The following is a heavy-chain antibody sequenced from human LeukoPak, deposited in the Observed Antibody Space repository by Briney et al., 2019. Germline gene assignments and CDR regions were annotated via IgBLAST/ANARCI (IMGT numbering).Heavy chain of an antibody. Sequence: GRSLRLSYAASGFTFSSYAMYWVRQAPGKGLEWVAVISYDGNNKYYADSVKGRFTISRDDSKNTLSLQMNSLRAEDTAVYYCARGAPERISSSTNYYFDYWGQGTLVTVSS. D-gene: IGHD6-6*01. CDR3: ARGAPERISSSTNYYFDY. J-gene: IGHJ4*02. V-gene: IGHV3-30-3*01. CDR1: GFTFSSYA. CDR2: ISYDGNNK.